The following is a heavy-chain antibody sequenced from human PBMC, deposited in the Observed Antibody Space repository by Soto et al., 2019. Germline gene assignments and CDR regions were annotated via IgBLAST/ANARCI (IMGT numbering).Heavy chain of an antibody. V-gene: IGHV4-4*02. Sequence: SETLSLTCAVSGDSISSDNWWSWVRQPPEKGLEWIGEIYRGTSPTYNPSLESRVTISVDKSKNQFSLKLNSVTAADTAVYYCVKNGAYALDYWGQGTLVTVSS. J-gene: IGHJ4*02. CDR2: IYRGTSP. D-gene: IGHD4-17*01. CDR3: VKNGAYALDY. CDR1: GDSISSDNW.